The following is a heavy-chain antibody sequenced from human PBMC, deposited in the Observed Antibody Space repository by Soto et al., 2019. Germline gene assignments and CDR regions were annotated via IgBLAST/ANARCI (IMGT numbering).Heavy chain of an antibody. D-gene: IGHD3-10*01. CDR1: GFTFTGSA. J-gene: IGHJ3*02. Sequence: QMQLVQSGPEVKKPGTSVKVSCKASGFTFTGSAVQWVRQARGQRLEWIGWIVVGSGNTNYAQKFQERVTITRDMSTSTAYMELSSLRSEDTAVYYCAAVTELLWFGDAFDIWGQGTIVTVAS. CDR2: IVVGSGNT. CDR3: AAVTELLWFGDAFDI. V-gene: IGHV1-58*01.